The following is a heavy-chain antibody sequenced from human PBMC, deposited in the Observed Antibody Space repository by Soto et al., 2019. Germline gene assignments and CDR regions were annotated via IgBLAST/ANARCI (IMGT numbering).Heavy chain of an antibody. D-gene: IGHD1-26*01. CDR3: AHSSWENYYYYYMDV. V-gene: IGHV2-5*02. CDR1: GFSLSTSGVG. Sequence: SCPTQVNPTQTLTLTSTFSGFSLSTSGVGEGWIRQLPGKALEWLALIYWDDDKRYSPSLKSRLTITKDTSKNQVVLTMTNMDPVDTATYYCAHSSWENYYYYYMDVWGKGTTVTVSS. CDR2: IYWDDDK. J-gene: IGHJ6*03.